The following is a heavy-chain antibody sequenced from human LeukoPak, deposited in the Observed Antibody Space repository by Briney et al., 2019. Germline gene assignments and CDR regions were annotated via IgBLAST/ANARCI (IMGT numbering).Heavy chain of an antibody. Sequence: PGRSLRLSCAASGFTFSSYGMHWVRQAPGKGLEWVAVIWYDGSNKYYADSVKGRFTISRDNSKNTLYLQMNSLRAEDTAVYCCARDRLGGGWYGAFDIWGQGTMVTVSS. CDR3: ARDRLGGGWYGAFDI. CDR1: GFTFSSYG. D-gene: IGHD6-19*01. J-gene: IGHJ3*02. CDR2: IWYDGSNK. V-gene: IGHV3-33*01.